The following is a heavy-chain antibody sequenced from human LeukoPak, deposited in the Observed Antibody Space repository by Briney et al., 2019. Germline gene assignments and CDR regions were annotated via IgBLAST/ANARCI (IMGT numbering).Heavy chain of an antibody. J-gene: IGHJ5*02. CDR3: AREGDCSGGSCPNWFDP. V-gene: IGHV7-4-1*02. Sequence: ASVKVSCKASGYTFISYAMNWVRQAPGQGLEWMGWINTNTGNPTYAQGFTGRFVFSLDTSVSTAYLQISSLKAEDTAVYYCAREGDCSGGSCPNWFDPWGQGTLVTVSS. CDR2: INTNTGNP. CDR1: GYTFISYA. D-gene: IGHD2-15*01.